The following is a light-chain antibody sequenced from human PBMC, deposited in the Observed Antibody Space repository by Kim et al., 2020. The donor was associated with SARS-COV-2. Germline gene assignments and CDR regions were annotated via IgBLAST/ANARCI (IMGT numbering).Light chain of an antibody. CDR2: GAS. CDR1: QGISSSD. V-gene: IGKV3-20*01. CDR3: QQYVTPPLT. Sequence: SPGERATLSCRASQGISSSDLAWYQQKPGQAPRLLIYGASSRATGIPDRFSGSGSGTDFTLTISRLEPEDYALYYCQQYVTPPLTFGGGTKVDIK. J-gene: IGKJ4*01.